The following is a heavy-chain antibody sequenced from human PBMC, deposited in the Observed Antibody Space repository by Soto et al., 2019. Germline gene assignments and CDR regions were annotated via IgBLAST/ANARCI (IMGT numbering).Heavy chain of an antibody. CDR3: ARGLWCTNGVCYTPYYYYYMDV. Sequence: ASVKVSCKASGYTFTSYGISWVRQAPGQGLEWMGWISAYNGNTNYAQKLQGRVTMTTDTSTSTAYMELRSLRSDDTAVYYCARGLWCTNGVCYTPYYYYYMDVWGKGTTVTVSS. CDR2: ISAYNGNT. D-gene: IGHD2-8*01. CDR1: GYTFTSYG. J-gene: IGHJ6*03. V-gene: IGHV1-18*01.